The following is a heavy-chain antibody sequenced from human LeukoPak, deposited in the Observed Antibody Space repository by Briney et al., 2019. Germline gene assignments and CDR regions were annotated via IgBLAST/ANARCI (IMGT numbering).Heavy chain of an antibody. Sequence: GGSLRLSCAASGFTFSSYSMNWVRQAPGKGLEWVSSISSSSSYIYYADSVKGRFTISRDNAKNSLYLQMNSLRAEDTAVYYCASDTAMVTGWFDPWGQGTLVTVSS. D-gene: IGHD5-18*01. CDR2: ISSSSSYI. CDR3: ASDTAMVTGWFDP. J-gene: IGHJ5*02. V-gene: IGHV3-21*04. CDR1: GFTFSSYS.